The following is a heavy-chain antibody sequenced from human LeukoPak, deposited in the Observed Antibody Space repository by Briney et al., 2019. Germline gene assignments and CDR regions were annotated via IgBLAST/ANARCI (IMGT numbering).Heavy chain of an antibody. CDR2: MSYDGTNK. V-gene: IGHV3-30-3*01. CDR3: ARAGGITMIREVKVLNAFDI. D-gene: IGHD3-22*01. CDR1: GFTVTGYS. J-gene: IGHJ3*02. Sequence: QTGRSLRLSCAVSGFTVTGYSMHWVRQAPGTGLEWVAVMSYDGTNKYYADSVKGRFTISRDDSKNTLYLQMNNLRAQDTAVYYCARAGGITMIREVKVLNAFDIWGQGTMVTVSS.